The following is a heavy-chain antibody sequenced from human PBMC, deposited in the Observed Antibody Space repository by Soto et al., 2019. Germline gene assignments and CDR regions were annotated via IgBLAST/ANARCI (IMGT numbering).Heavy chain of an antibody. D-gene: IGHD2-2*01. CDR2: ISTTSSHI. CDR3: AKDGGPVYCNSPGCSAKPSDD. J-gene: IGHJ4*02. V-gene: IGHV3-21*01. Sequence: GGSLRLSCVASEFSFSMYNMNWVRQAPGKGLEWVSFISTTSSHIHYADSVMGRFTISRDNAKNSLYLQMNSLRAEDTAVYYCAKDGGPVYCNSPGCSAKPSDDWGPRPLVTVSS. CDR1: EFSFSMYN.